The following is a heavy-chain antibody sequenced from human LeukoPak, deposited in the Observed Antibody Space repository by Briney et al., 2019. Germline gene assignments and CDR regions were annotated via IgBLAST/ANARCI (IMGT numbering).Heavy chain of an antibody. Sequence: PGGSLRLSCAASGFTFEDYAMHWVRQAPGKGLEWVSGISWNSGIIVYADSVKGRITISRDNAKNSLYLQMNSLRAEDTAVYYCANFGAYDFWSGYPASDYWGQGTLVTVSS. V-gene: IGHV3-9*01. CDR3: ANFGAYDFWSGYPASDY. CDR1: GFTFEDYA. J-gene: IGHJ4*02. D-gene: IGHD3-3*01. CDR2: ISWNSGII.